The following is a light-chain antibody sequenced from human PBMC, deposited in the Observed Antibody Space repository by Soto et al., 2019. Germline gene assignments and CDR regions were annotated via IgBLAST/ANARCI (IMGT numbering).Light chain of an antibody. CDR3: QQYNSYSSM. CDR1: QSISTW. Sequence: DIQMTQSPSTLSASVGDRVTITCRASQSISTWLAWYQQKPGKAPNLLIYDASILESGVPSRFSGSGSGTEFTLTISSLQPDDFATYYCQQYNSYSSMFGQGTKVDI. CDR2: DAS. J-gene: IGKJ1*01. V-gene: IGKV1-5*01.